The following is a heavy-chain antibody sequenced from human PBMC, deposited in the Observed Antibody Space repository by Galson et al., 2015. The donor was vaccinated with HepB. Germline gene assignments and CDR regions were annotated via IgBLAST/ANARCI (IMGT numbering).Heavy chain of an antibody. V-gene: IGHV6-1*01. Sequence: CAISGDSVSSKSAAWNWIRQSPSRGLEWLGRTWYRSKWNNGYAASMKSRITINPDTSKNQFSLHLNSVPPEDTAVYYCARSTGDLDYWGQGTLVTVSS. CDR3: ARSTGDLDY. J-gene: IGHJ4*02. D-gene: IGHD3-10*01. CDR2: TWYRSKWNN. CDR1: GDSVSSKSAA.